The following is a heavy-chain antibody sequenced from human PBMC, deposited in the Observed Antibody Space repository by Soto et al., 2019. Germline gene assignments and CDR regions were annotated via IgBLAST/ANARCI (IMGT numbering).Heavy chain of an antibody. D-gene: IGHD2-15*01. CDR3: ARVSYLGSGSFLFDY. CDR1: GGSISSYY. CDR2: IYYSGST. V-gene: IGHV4-59*01. Sequence: SETLSLTCTVSGGSISSYYWSWIRQPPGKGLEWIGYIYYSGSTNYNPSLKSRVTISVDTSKNQFSLKLSSVTAADTAVYYCARVSYLGSGSFLFDYWGQGTLVTVAS. J-gene: IGHJ4*02.